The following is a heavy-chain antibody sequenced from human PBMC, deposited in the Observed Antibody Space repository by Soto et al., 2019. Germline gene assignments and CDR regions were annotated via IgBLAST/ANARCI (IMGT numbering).Heavy chain of an antibody. V-gene: IGHV3-53*04. J-gene: IGHJ4*02. CDR2: IYSGGST. Sequence: GGSLRPSCGAFGFTMSSIYMSWVRQAPGKGLEWVSVIYSGGSTYYADSVKGRFTIARHNSKNTLYLQMNSLRAEDTAVYYCARGPSAASYYFDYWGQGTLVTVSS. CDR1: GFTMSSIY. D-gene: IGHD2-2*01. CDR3: ARGPSAASYYFDY.